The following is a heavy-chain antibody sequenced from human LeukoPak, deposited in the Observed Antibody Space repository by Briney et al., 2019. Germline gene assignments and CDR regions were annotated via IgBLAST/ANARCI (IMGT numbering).Heavy chain of an antibody. V-gene: IGHV3-48*01. CDR2: ISSSSGTI. Sequence: GGSLRLSCAASGFTFSSYSMNWVRQAPGEGLEWVSYISSSSGTIYYADSVKGRFTISRDNAKKSLYLQMNSLRAEDTAVYYCVRGAYSSSWLNFDYWGQGTLVTVSS. D-gene: IGHD6-13*01. CDR3: VRGAYSSSWLNFDY. CDR1: GFTFSSYS. J-gene: IGHJ4*02.